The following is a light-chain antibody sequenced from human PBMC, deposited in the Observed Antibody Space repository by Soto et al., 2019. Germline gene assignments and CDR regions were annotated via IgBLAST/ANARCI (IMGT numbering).Light chain of an antibody. CDR3: QQYGSSPSLT. J-gene: IGKJ4*01. CDR1: QIVSSSY. CDR2: GAS. V-gene: IGKV3-20*01. Sequence: EIVITQSPCTLSLSPGETATLSCRASQIVSSSYLAWYQQKSGQAPRLLIYGASSRATGIPDRFSGSGSGTDFTLTISRLEPEDFAVYYCQQYGSSPSLTFGGGTKVDI.